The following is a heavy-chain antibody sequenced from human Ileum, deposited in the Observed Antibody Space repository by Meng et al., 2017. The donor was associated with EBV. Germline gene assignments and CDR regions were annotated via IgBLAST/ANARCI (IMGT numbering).Heavy chain of an antibody. D-gene: IGHD6-19*01. CDR1: GGSVSSGGNY. J-gene: IGHJ4*02. CDR2: IYNSGST. CDR3: ARDGYSSGSD. V-gene: IGHV4-61*08. Sequence: VQLEDAGAGLGNASVAIAHTCIFSGGSVSSGGNYGSWIRQPPGKGLEWIDYIYNSGSTNYNPSLKSRVTISVDTSKNQFSLKLSSVTAADTAVYYCARDGYSSGSDWGQGTLVTVSS.